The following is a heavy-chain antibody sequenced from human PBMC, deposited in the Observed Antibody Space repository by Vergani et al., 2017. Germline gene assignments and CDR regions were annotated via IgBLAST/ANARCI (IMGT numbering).Heavy chain of an antibody. CDR2: MYHRGST. Sequence: QVRLQESGPGLVKPSETLSLTCSVSGGSMSGYYWSWLRQPPGKELEWVGYMYHRGSTNYNPSLETRVTISGDTHKNQFSLKLNSVTSADTAVYYCVRVADFYGLGSRLLDLWGQGILVTVSS. V-gene: IGHV4-59*01. CDR3: VRVADFYGLGSRLLDL. D-gene: IGHD3-10*01. J-gene: IGHJ5*02. CDR1: GGSMSGYY.